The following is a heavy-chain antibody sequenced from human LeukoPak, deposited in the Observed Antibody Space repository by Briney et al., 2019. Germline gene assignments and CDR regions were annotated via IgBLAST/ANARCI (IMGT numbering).Heavy chain of an antibody. CDR3: AKENNGPAAISAMVDY. CDR2: ISGSGGST. Sequence: PGGSLRLSCAASGFTFSSYAMSWVRQAPGKGLEWGSAISGSGGSTYYADSVKGRFTISRDNSKNTLYLQMSSLRAEDTAVYYCAKENNGPAAISAMVDYWGQGTLVTVSS. D-gene: IGHD2-2*01. J-gene: IGHJ4*02. CDR1: GFTFSSYA. V-gene: IGHV3-23*01.